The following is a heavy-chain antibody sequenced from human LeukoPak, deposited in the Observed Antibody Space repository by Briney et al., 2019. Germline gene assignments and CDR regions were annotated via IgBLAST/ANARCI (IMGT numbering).Heavy chain of an antibody. CDR1: GGSISSYY. J-gene: IGHJ5*02. CDR3: ARDMPYNWFAP. Sequence: SETLSLTCSVSGGSISSYYWSWIRQPAGKGLEWIGRIYTSGSTNYNPSLKSRVTISVDTSKNQFSLKLSSVTAADTAVYYCARDMPYNWFAPWGQGTPVTVSS. CDR2: IYTSGST. D-gene: IGHD2-2*01. V-gene: IGHV4-4*07.